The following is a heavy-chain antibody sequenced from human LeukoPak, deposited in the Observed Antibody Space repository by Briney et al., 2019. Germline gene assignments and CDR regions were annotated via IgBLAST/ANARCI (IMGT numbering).Heavy chain of an antibody. Sequence: GGSLRLSCAASGFTFSSYWMHWVRQAPGKGLVWVSRINSDGSSTNYADSVKGRFTISRDNAKNTLYLQMNSLRAEDTAVYSCTAAGRSYLDYWGQGTLVTVSS. CDR3: TAAGRSYLDY. CDR2: INSDGSST. D-gene: IGHD6-13*01. V-gene: IGHV3-74*01. J-gene: IGHJ4*02. CDR1: GFTFSSYW.